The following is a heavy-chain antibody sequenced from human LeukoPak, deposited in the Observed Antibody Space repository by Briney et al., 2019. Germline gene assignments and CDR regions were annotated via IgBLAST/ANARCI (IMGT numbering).Heavy chain of an antibody. V-gene: IGHV4-59*08. D-gene: IGHD5-18*01. J-gene: IGHJ4*02. CDR3: ARHGVDTAILFL. CDR2: MYDSGNT. CDR1: GGSLSSYY. Sequence: PSETLSLTCTVSGGSLSSYYWNWIRQTPGKGLEWIGYMYDSGNTKYNPSLKSRVTISVDTSKNQFSLKLSSVTAADTAVYYCARHGVDTAILFLWGQGTLVTVSS.